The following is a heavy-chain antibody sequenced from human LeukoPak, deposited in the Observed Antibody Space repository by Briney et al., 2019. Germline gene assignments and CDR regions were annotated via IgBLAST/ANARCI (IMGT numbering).Heavy chain of an antibody. CDR1: GFTFSSYE. CDR2: ISSSGSTI. V-gene: IGHV3-48*03. Sequence: GGSLRLSCAASGFTFSSYEMNWVRQAPGKGLEWVSYISSSGSTIYYADSVKGRFTISRDNAKNSLYLQMNSLRADDTAVYYCARDYSVGYYYYYYMDVWGKGTTVTVSS. CDR3: ARDYSVGYYYYYYMDV. J-gene: IGHJ6*03. D-gene: IGHD3-10*02.